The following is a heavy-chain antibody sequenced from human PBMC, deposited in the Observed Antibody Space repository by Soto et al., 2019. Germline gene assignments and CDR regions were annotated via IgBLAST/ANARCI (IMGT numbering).Heavy chain of an antibody. D-gene: IGHD1-7*01. V-gene: IGHV1-69*13. J-gene: IGHJ6*02. CDR1: GGTFSSYA. CDR2: IIPIFGTA. Sequence: GASVKVSCKASGGTFSSYAISWVRQAPGQGLEWMGGIIPIFGTANYAQKFQGRVTITADESTSTAYMELSSLRSEDTAVYYCARDLVGPRHWNYPGGGDYYYGIDVWAQGTKVTGSS. CDR3: ARDLVGPRHWNYPGGGDYYYGIDV.